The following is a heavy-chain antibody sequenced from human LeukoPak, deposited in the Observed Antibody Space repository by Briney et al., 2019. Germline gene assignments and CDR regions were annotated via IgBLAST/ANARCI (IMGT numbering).Heavy chain of an antibody. D-gene: IGHD6-19*01. CDR2: INPSGGST. CDR3: ARCKARLDGPGWFDP. J-gene: IGHJ5*02. CDR1: GYTFTSYY. V-gene: IGHV1-46*01. Sequence: GASVKVSCKASGYTFTSYYMHWVRQAPGQGLEWMGIINPSGGSTNYAQKFQGRVTMTRDTSTSTVYMELSSLRSEDTAVYYCARCKARLDGPGWFDPWGQGTLVTVSS.